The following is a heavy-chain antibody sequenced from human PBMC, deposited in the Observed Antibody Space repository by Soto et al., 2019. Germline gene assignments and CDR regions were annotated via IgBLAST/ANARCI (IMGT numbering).Heavy chain of an antibody. J-gene: IGHJ4*02. Sequence: QVQLVQSGAEVKKPGASVKVSCKASGYTFTSYDINWVRQATGQGLEWMGWMNPNSGNTGYAQKFQGRVTMTRNTSRRTADMALSRLRSEDTAVYYCARTLYGDNVDYWGQGTLVTVSS. D-gene: IGHD4-17*01. CDR2: MNPNSGNT. CDR1: GYTFTSYD. V-gene: IGHV1-8*01. CDR3: ARTLYGDNVDY.